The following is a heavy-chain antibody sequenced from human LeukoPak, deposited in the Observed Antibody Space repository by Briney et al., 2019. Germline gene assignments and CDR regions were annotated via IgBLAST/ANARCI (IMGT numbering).Heavy chain of an antibody. CDR3: ARERYSSSWCGSNWFDP. V-gene: IGHV1-46*01. Sequence: AASVKVSCKASGYTFTSYYMHWVRQAPGQGLEWMGIINPSGGSTSYAQKFQGRVTMTRDTSTSTVYMELSSLRSEDTAVYYCARERYSSSWCGSNWFDPWGQGTLVTVSS. J-gene: IGHJ5*02. CDR1: GYTFTSYY. CDR2: INPSGGST. D-gene: IGHD6-13*01.